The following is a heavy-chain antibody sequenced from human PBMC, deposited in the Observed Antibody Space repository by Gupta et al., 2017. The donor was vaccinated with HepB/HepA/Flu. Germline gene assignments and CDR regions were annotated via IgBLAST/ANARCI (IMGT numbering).Heavy chain of an antibody. CDR3: ARHRRALSYNILTGDFFDAFDI. D-gene: IGHD3-9*01. Sequence: EVQLVQSGAEVKKPGESLKMSCKGSGYSFSSYWIGWVRQMPGKGLEWMGIIYPGDSDTRYSPSFQGQVTLSVDKSISTAYLQWSSLKASDTAMYYCARHRRALSYNILTGDFFDAFDIWGQGTMVTVSS. V-gene: IGHV5-51*01. J-gene: IGHJ3*02. CDR1: GYSFSSYW. CDR2: IYPGDSDT.